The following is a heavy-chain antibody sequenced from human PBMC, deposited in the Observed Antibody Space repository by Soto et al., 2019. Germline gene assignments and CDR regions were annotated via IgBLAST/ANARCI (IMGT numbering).Heavy chain of an antibody. Sequence: SETLSLTCAVYGGSFSGYYWSWIRQPPGKGLEWIGEINHSGSTNYNPSLKSRVTISVDTSKNQFSLKLSSVTAADTAVYYCARGPRYLEWLLWGQGTTVTVSS. CDR2: INHSGST. CDR1: GGSFSGYY. D-gene: IGHD3-3*01. V-gene: IGHV4-34*01. CDR3: ARGPRYLEWLL. J-gene: IGHJ6*02.